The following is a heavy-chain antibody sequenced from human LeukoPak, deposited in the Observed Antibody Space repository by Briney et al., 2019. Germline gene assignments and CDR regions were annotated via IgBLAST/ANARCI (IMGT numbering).Heavy chain of an antibody. Sequence: PGASLRLSCAASGFIFSNYAMSWVRQAPGKGLVWVSRINSDGSRTTYADSVKGRFTISRDNAKNTLYLQMNSLRAEDTAVYYCVREGVPDILTGYQPYYFDYWGRGTLVTVSS. CDR2: INSDGSRT. V-gene: IGHV3-74*01. D-gene: IGHD3-9*01. CDR3: VREGVPDILTGYQPYYFDY. CDR1: GFIFSNYA. J-gene: IGHJ4*02.